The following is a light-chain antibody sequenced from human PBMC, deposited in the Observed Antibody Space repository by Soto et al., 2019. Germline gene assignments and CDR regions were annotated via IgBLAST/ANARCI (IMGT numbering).Light chain of an antibody. CDR1: QGIGSW. V-gene: IGKV1-12*01. Sequence: DIQMTQSPSSVSASVGDRVTITCRASQGIGSWLAWFQHKPGRAPNLLIYAASSLRSGVPSRFSGSGSGTDFALTISSLQPEDFATYYCQQANSSLFTFGPGTKVDIK. CDR2: AAS. CDR3: QQANSSLFT. J-gene: IGKJ3*01.